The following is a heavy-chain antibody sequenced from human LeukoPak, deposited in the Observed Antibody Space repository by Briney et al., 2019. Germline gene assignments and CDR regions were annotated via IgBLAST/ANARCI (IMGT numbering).Heavy chain of an antibody. Sequence: ASVKVSCKASGYTFTSYGISWVRQAPGQGLEWMGIINPSGGSTSYAQKFQGRVTMTRDMSTSTVYMELSSLRSEDTAVYYCARDWAVVPAANYMDVWGKGTTVTVSS. CDR2: INPSGGST. CDR1: GYTFTSYG. CDR3: ARDWAVVPAANYMDV. D-gene: IGHD2-2*01. V-gene: IGHV1-46*01. J-gene: IGHJ6*03.